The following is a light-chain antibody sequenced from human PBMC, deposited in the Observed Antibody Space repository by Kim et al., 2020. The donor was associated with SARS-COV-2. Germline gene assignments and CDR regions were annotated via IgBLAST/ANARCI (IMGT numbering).Light chain of an antibody. CDR2: RNN. CDR3: SAWDRSLRGWV. CDR1: SSNVGNQG. Sequence: QAGLTQPPSVSKDLRQTATLTCTGNSSNVGNQGAAWLQQHQGHPPKVLFYRNNKRPSGISERLSASRSGNTASLTITGLQPEDEADYYCSAWDRSLRGWVFGGGTQLTVL. J-gene: IGLJ3*02. V-gene: IGLV10-54*01.